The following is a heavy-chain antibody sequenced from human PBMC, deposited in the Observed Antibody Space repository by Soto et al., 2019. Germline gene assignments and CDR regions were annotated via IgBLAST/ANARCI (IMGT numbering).Heavy chain of an antibody. D-gene: IGHD3-3*01. CDR2: IYSSGST. CDR1: GGAISGYY. V-gene: IGHV4-4*07. J-gene: IGHJ5*02. CDR3: ARGQRFSDWFDP. Sequence: SETLYLTCTVTGGAISGYYWTWMRQSAGGGLEWIGRIYSSGSTNYNPSLKSRVTISLDTSMNHFSLRLSSVTAADTAVYYCARGQRFSDWFDPWGQGTLVTVSS.